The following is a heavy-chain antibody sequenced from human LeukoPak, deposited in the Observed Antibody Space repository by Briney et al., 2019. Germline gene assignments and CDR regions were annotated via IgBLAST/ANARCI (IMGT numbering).Heavy chain of an antibody. V-gene: IGHV1-2*02. Sequence: ASVKVSCKASGYTFTGYYMHWVRQAPGQGLEWMGWINPNSGGTNYAQKFQGRVTMTRGTSISTAYMELSRLRSDDTAVYYCAREEYHCSSTSCYRSNDYWGQGTLVTVSS. CDR2: INPNSGGT. J-gene: IGHJ4*02. D-gene: IGHD2-2*02. CDR3: AREEYHCSSTSCYRSNDY. CDR1: GYTFTGYY.